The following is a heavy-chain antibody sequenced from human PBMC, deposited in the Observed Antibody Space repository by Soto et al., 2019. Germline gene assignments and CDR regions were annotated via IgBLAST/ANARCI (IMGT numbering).Heavy chain of an antibody. Sequence: GGSLRLSCAASGFTFGDYYVSWIRQAPGKGLEWVSYISSSSSYTNYADSVKGRFTISRDNAKNSLYLQMNSLRAEDTAVYYCARLGYSGYDLDYWGQGTLVTVSS. CDR2: ISSSSSYT. V-gene: IGHV3-11*03. D-gene: IGHD5-12*01. CDR1: GFTFGDYY. CDR3: ARLGYSGYDLDY. J-gene: IGHJ4*02.